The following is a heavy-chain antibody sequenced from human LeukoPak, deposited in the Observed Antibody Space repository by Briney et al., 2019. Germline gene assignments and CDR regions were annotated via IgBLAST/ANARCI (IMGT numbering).Heavy chain of an antibody. J-gene: IGHJ4*02. Sequence: GASVKVSCKASGYTFTVYYMHWVRQAPGQGLEWMGWINPNSGGTNYAQKFQGRVTMTRDTSISTAYMELSRLRSDDTAVYYCARDYMNYYDSSGSRDWGQGTLVTVSS. CDR1: GYTFTVYY. V-gene: IGHV1-2*02. CDR3: ARDYMNYYDSSGSRD. D-gene: IGHD3-22*01. CDR2: INPNSGGT.